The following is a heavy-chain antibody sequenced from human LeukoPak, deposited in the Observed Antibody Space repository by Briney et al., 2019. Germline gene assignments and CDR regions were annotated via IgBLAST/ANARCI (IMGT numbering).Heavy chain of an antibody. CDR1: GYIFTSYW. J-gene: IGHJ4*02. CDR3: ARPRGLSTTVTTPYFDY. D-gene: IGHD4-17*01. CDR2: IYPGDSDT. V-gene: IGHV5-51*01. Sequence: LGESLKISCKGSGYIFTSYWIGWVRQLRGKGLEWMGIIYPGDSDTRYSPSFQGQVTISADKSISTAYLQWSSLKASDTAMYYCARPRGLSTTVTTPYFDYWGQGTLVTVSS.